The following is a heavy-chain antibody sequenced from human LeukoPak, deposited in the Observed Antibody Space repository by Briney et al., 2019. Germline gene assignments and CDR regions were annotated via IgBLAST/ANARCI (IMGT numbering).Heavy chain of an antibody. V-gene: IGHV1-18*01. D-gene: IGHD6-13*01. CDR1: GYTFTGYG. CDR3: ARIVSSWSPDMDV. Sequence: ASVKVSCKASGYTFTGYGISWVRQAPGQGLEWMGWISAYNGNTNYAQKLQGRVTMTADTSTSTAYMELRSLRSDDTAVYYCARIVSSWSPDMDVWGKGTTVTVSS. CDR2: ISAYNGNT. J-gene: IGHJ6*03.